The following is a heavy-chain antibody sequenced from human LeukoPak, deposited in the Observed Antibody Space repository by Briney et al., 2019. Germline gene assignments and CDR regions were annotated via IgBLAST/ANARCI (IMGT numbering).Heavy chain of an antibody. D-gene: IGHD3-22*01. CDR3: ARTSDSSGYYPFDY. CDR1: GGSISSGGYY. Sequence: SETLSLTCTVSGGSISSGGYYWSWIRQHPGKGLEWIGYIYYSGSTYYNPSLKSRVTISVDTSKNQFSLKLSSVTAADTAVYYCARTSDSSGYYPFDYWGQGTLVTVSS. CDR2: IYYSGST. V-gene: IGHV4-31*03. J-gene: IGHJ4*02.